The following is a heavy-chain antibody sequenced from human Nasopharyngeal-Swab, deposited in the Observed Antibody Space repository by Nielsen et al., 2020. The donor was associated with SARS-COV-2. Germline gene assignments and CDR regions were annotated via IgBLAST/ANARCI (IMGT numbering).Heavy chain of an antibody. CDR3: ARDLSNTGDALDI. CDR1: GYTFTGNF. V-gene: IGHV1-2*06. D-gene: IGHD1/OR15-1a*01. CDR2: INPNRGGT. J-gene: IGHJ3*02. Sequence: GESLKISCKASGYTFTGNFMHWVRQAPGQGLEWMGRINPNRGGTKFAQKFQGRVTLTRDTSISTAYMELSRLRSDDTAVYYCARDLSNTGDALDIWGQGTLVTVSS.